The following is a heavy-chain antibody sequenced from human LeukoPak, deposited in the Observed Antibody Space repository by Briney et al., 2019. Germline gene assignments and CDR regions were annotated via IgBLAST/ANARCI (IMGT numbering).Heavy chain of an antibody. V-gene: IGHV7-4-1*02. CDR2: INANTGNP. CDR1: GYTFTSYA. D-gene: IGHD4-23*01. Sequence: ASVKVSCKASGYTFTSYAMNWVRQAPGQGLEWMGWINANTGNPTYAQGFTGRFVFSLDTSVSTAYLQISSLKAEDTAVYYCARAPQPSEFTTVVTRPLDYWGQGTLVTVSS. CDR3: ARAPQPSEFTTVVTRPLDY. J-gene: IGHJ4*02.